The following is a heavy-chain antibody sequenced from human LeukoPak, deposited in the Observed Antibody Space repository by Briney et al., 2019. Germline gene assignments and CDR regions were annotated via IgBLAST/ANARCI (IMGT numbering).Heavy chain of an antibody. CDR3: AKSIAAAGKFYFQH. CDR2: IYYSGST. D-gene: IGHD6-13*01. Sequence: SETLSLTCTVSGGSISSSSYYWGWIRQPPGKGLEWIGSIYYSGSTYYNPSLKSRVTISVDTSKNQFSLKLSSVTAADTAVYYCAKSIAAAGKFYFQHWGQGTLVTVSS. V-gene: IGHV4-39*07. CDR1: GGSISSSSYY. J-gene: IGHJ1*01.